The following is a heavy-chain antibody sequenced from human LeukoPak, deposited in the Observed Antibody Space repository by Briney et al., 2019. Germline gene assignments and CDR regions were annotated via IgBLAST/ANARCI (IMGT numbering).Heavy chain of an antibody. CDR1: GFTFSSYS. Sequence: GGSLRLSCAASGFTFSSYSMYWVRQAPEKRLEWVSSISSSSSYIYYADSLKGRFSISRDNAKNSLYLQMNSLRAQDTAVYYCSRDRSESGGSEKWGYYYYMDVWGKGTTVTVSS. CDR2: ISSSSSYI. CDR3: SRDRSESGGSEKWGYYYYMDV. J-gene: IGHJ6*03. D-gene: IGHD2-8*02. V-gene: IGHV3-21*01.